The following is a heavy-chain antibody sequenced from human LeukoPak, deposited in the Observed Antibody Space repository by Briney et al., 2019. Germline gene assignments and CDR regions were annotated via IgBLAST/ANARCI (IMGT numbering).Heavy chain of an antibody. Sequence: SETLSLTCTVSGGTISNYYWTWIRQPPGTGLEWIGYVYNSGNTNYNPSLRSRVTISIDASKNQFSLRLNSVTAADTAVYYCARVGGYGDYFDYWGQGTLVTVSS. D-gene: IGHD5-12*01. CDR1: GGTISNYY. CDR2: VYNSGNT. J-gene: IGHJ4*02. V-gene: IGHV4-59*08. CDR3: ARVGGYGDYFDY.